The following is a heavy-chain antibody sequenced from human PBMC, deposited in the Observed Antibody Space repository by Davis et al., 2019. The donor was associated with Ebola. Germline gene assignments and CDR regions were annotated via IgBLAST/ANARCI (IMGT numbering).Heavy chain of an antibody. Sequence: ASVKVSCKASGYTFTSYGISWVRQAPGQGLEWMGWISAYNGNTNYAQKLQGRVTMTTDTSTSTAYMELRSLRSDDTAVYYCARRGTTGTWGDHYYYYGMDVWGQGTTVTVSS. CDR1: GYTFTSYG. CDR2: ISAYNGNT. D-gene: IGHD1-1*01. CDR3: ARRGTTGTWGDHYYYYGMDV. V-gene: IGHV1-18*01. J-gene: IGHJ6*02.